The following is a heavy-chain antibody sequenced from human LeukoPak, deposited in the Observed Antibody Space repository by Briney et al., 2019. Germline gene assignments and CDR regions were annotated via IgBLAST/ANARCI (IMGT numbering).Heavy chain of an antibody. D-gene: IGHD4-23*01. CDR3: ARDRGKDAPMDV. CDR1: RFTLSTYG. CDR2: VWHDGSKK. Sequence: GGSLRLSCSASRFTLSTYGMHWVGQAPGRGLGGVAVVWHDGSKKNYADSVKGRLTISRDNSKNTLYLQMNSLRAEDTAAYFCARDRGKDAPMDVWGQGTTVTVSS. J-gene: IGHJ6*02. V-gene: IGHV3-33*01.